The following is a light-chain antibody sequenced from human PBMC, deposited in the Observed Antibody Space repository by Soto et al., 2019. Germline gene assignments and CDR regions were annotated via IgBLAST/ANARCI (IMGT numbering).Light chain of an antibody. CDR2: GAS. J-gene: IGKJ3*01. Sequence: EIVMTQSPATLSVSPGERATLSCRASQSVSSNLAWYQQKPGQAPRLLIYGASTRATGIPARFSGSGSGTEFTLTLSSLQSEDFAVYYCQQYRTFGPGTKVDIK. CDR3: QQYRT. CDR1: QSVSSN. V-gene: IGKV3-15*01.